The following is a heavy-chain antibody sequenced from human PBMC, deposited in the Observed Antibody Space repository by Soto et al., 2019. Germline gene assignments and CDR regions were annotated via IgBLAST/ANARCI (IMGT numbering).Heavy chain of an antibody. J-gene: IGHJ4*01. V-gene: IGHV4-31*03. CDR3: ARVGAAAGTYIDY. CDR2: IYYSGST. D-gene: IGHD6-13*01. CDR1: GGSISSGGYY. Sequence: QVQLQESGPGLVKPSQTLSLTCTVSGGSISSGGYYWSWIRQHPGKGLEWIGYIYYSGSTYYNPSLKSRVTISVDTSKNQFSLERGSVTAAETAVDYCARVGAAAGTYIDYRGQGTQVPVPS.